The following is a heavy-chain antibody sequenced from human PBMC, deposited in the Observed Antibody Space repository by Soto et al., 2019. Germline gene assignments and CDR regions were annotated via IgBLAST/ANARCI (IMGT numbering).Heavy chain of an antibody. CDR3: ARRPKGPGYSYSWGDAFDI. J-gene: IGHJ3*02. CDR2: IKQDGSEK. D-gene: IGHD6-13*01. CDR1: GFTFSSYW. V-gene: IGHV3-7*02. Sequence: GGSLRLSCAASGFTFSSYWKNWVRQAPGKGLEWVANIKQDGSEKYYVDSVKGRFTISRDNAKNSLYLQVNSLRAEDTAVYYCARRPKGPGYSYSWGDAFDIWGQGTMVTVSS.